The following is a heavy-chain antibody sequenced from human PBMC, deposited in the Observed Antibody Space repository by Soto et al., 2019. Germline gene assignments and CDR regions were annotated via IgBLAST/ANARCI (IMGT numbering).Heavy chain of an antibody. CDR2: IIPIFGTA. Sequence: SVKVSCKASGGTFSSYAISWVRQATGQGLEWMGGIIPIFGTANYAQKFQGRVTITADESTSTAYMELSSLRSEDTAVYYFARGPLRGYSYGYYFDYWGQGTLVTVSS. V-gene: IGHV1-69*13. CDR3: ARGPLRGYSYGYYFDY. D-gene: IGHD5-18*01. J-gene: IGHJ4*02. CDR1: GGTFSSYA.